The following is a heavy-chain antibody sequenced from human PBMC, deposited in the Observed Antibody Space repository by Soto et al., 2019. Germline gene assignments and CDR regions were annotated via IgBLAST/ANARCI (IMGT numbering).Heavy chain of an antibody. CDR2: IYYSGST. CDR1: GGSISSYY. V-gene: IGHV4-59*08. Sequence: QVQLQESGPGLVKPSETLSLTCTVSGGSISSYYWSWIRQPPGKGLEWIGYIYYSGSTNYNPSLTRRVPISVDTSKNQYSLKLSSVTAADTAVYYCARHIPSGSGSYADYWGQGTLVTVSS. D-gene: IGHD3-10*01. CDR3: ARHIPSGSGSYADY. J-gene: IGHJ4*02.